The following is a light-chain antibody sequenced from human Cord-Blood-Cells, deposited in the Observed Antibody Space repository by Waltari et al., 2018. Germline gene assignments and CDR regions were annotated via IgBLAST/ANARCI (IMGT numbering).Light chain of an antibody. Sequence: DIQMTQSPSSLSACVGDRVTITCQPSQDNNNYLNWYQQKPGKAPKLLIYAASHLETGVPSRFSGSGSGTDFTFTISSLQPEDIATYYCQQYDNLLTFGGGTKVEIK. CDR3: QQYDNLLT. CDR1: QDNNNY. CDR2: AAS. V-gene: IGKV1-33*01. J-gene: IGKJ4*01.